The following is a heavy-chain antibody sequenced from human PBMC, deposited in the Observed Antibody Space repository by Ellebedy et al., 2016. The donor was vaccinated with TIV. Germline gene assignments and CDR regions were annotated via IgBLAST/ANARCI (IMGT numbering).Heavy chain of an antibody. D-gene: IGHD4-11*01. CDR2: ISADGVST. V-gene: IGHV3-43*02. J-gene: IGHJ4*02. Sequence: GESLKISCAASGFIFAEDAMPWVRPAPGKGLEWVSVISADGVSTSYADSVKGRFTISRDNSETSLFLQMTFLRTEDTALYYCAKDSTVVQGDYSDYWGEGTLVTVSS. CDR3: AKDSTVVQGDYSDY. CDR1: GFIFAEDA.